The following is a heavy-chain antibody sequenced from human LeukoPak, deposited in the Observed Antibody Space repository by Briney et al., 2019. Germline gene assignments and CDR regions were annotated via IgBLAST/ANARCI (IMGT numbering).Heavy chain of an antibody. CDR1: GFTFSSYA. V-gene: IGHV3-23*01. Sequence: GGSLRLSCAASGFTFSSYAMSWVRQAPGKGLEWVSLISGSGGSTYYADSVMGRFTISRDNSKNTLYLQLSSLRAEDTAVFYCARPTTTLTTWNGDFDYWGQGTLVSVSS. D-gene: IGHD4-17*01. CDR3: ARPTTTLTTWNGDFDY. J-gene: IGHJ4*02. CDR2: ISGSGGST.